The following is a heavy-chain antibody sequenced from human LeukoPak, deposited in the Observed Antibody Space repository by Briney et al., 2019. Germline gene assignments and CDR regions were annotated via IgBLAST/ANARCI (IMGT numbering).Heavy chain of an antibody. D-gene: IGHD3-10*02. V-gene: IGHV3-23*01. Sequence: GGSLRLSCAASGFIFRDYGMSWVRQAAGKGLEWVSAISETGTTYYADSVKGRFTISRDNSKNTLHLQLNNLRAEDTAVYYCAELGITMIGGVWGKGTTVTISS. J-gene: IGHJ6*04. CDR2: ISETGTT. CDR3: AELGITMIGGV. CDR1: GFIFRDYG.